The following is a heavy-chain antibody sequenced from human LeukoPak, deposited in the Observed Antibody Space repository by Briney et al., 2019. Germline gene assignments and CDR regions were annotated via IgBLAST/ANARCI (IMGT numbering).Heavy chain of an antibody. CDR2: INHNGST. Sequence: SETLSLTCAVYGGSFSGYYWSWIRQPPGKGLEWIGEINHNGSTNYNPSLKSRVTISVDTSKNQFSLKLSSVTAADTAVYYCARGYIVVVPAARFGPWGQGTLVTVSS. V-gene: IGHV4-34*01. D-gene: IGHD2-2*01. CDR1: GGSFSGYY. CDR3: ARGYIVVVPAARFGP. J-gene: IGHJ5*02.